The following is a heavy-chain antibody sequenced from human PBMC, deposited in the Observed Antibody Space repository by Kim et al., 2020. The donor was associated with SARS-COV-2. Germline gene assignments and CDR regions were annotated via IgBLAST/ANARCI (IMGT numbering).Heavy chain of an antibody. Sequence: KGRFTISRENAKNSLYLRMNSLRAGDTAVYYCARARSGWYGVGYYYGMDVWGQGTTVTVSS. D-gene: IGHD6-19*01. V-gene: IGHV3-13*01. J-gene: IGHJ6*02. CDR3: ARARSGWYGVGYYYGMDV.